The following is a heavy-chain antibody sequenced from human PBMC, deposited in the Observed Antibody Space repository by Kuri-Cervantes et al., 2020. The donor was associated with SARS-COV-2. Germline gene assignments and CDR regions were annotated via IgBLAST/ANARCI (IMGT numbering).Heavy chain of an antibody. CDR3: ARGAVAGTLYYYYYGMDV. J-gene: IGHJ6*02. CDR1: GFTFSSYA. CDR2: ISYDGSNK. D-gene: IGHD6-19*01. Sequence: GGSLRLSCAASGFTFSSYAMHWVRQAPGKGLEWVAVISYDGSNKYYADSVKGRSTISRDNSKNTLYLQMNSLRAEDTAVYYCARGAVAGTLYYYYYGMDVWGQGTTVTVS. V-gene: IGHV3-30-3*01.